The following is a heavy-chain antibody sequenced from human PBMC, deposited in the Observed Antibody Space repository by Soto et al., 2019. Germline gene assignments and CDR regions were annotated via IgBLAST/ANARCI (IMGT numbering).Heavy chain of an antibody. D-gene: IGHD6-6*01. CDR1: GGSITSSAYY. CDR2: IYYSGST. CDR3: ARQGGSSSGFYYYYYYMDV. V-gene: IGHV4-39*01. J-gene: IGHJ6*03. Sequence: QLQLQESGPGLVKPSETLSLTCTVSGGSITSSAYYWAWIRQPPGKGLEWIGSIYYSGSTYYNPSLKSRVIISVDPSKNQFSLKLSSVPAADTAVYYCARQGGSSSGFYYYYYYMDVWGKGTTVTVSS.